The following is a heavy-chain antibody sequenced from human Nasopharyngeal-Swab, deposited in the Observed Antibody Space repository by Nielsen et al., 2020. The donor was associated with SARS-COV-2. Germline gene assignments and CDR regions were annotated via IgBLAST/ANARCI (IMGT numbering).Heavy chain of an antibody. CDR3: ARRGYSYGSFDP. CDR2: IYYSGST. V-gene: IGHV4-39*01. J-gene: IGHJ5*02. Sequence: SETLSLTCTVSGGSISSSSYYWGWIRQPPGKGLEWIGSIYYSGSTYYNPSLKSRVTIYVDTSKNQFSLKLSSVTAADTAVYYCARRGYSYGSFDPWGQGTLVTVSS. D-gene: IGHD5-18*01. CDR1: GGSISSSSYY.